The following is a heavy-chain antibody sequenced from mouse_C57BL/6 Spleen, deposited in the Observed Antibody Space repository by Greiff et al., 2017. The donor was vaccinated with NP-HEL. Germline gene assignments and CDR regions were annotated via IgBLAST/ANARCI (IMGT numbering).Heavy chain of an antibody. CDR3: AREGGLRRSAWFAY. D-gene: IGHD2-4*01. V-gene: IGHV1-18*01. Sequence: EVQLQQSGPELVKPGASVKIPCKASGYTFTDYNMDWVKQSHGKSLEWIGDINPNNGCTIYNQKFKGKATLTVDKSSSTAYMELRSLTSEDTAVYYCAREGGLRRSAWFAYWGQGTLVTVSA. J-gene: IGHJ3*01. CDR1: GYTFTDYN. CDR2: INPNNGCT.